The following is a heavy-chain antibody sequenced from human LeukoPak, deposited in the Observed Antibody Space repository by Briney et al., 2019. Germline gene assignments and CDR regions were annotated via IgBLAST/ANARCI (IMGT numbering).Heavy chain of an antibody. J-gene: IGHJ4*02. CDR2: MNPKIGNT. CDR1: GYTFTSHD. V-gene: IGHV1-8*01. Sequence: ASVKVSCKASGYTFTSHDINWVRRATGQGLEWMGWMNPKIGNTGYAQRFQGRVTMTRDTSRGTAYMELSSLRSEDTAVYYCVRGRGVEGLYSSPYYFDYWGQGTLVTVSS. D-gene: IGHD6-19*01. CDR3: VRGRGVEGLYSSPYYFDY.